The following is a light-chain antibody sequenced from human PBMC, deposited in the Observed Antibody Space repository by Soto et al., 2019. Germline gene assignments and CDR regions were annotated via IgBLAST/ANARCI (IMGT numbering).Light chain of an antibody. CDR3: SSYTSSSTPAYV. V-gene: IGLV2-14*01. CDR2: DVS. Sequence: QSVLTQPASVSGSPGQSITISCTGTSSDAGGYNYVSRYQQHPGKAPKLMIYDVSNRPSGVSNLFSGSKSGNTASLTISGLQAEDEADYYCSSYTSSSTPAYVFGTGTKVTVL. J-gene: IGLJ1*01. CDR1: SSDAGGYNY.